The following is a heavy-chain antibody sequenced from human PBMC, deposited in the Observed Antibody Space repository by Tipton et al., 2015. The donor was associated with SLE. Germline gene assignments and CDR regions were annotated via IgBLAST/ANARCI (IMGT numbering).Heavy chain of an antibody. J-gene: IGHJ3*02. D-gene: IGHD3-16*01. CDR3: ARGGGWDAFDI. Sequence: TLSLTCTVSGGSISSYYWSWIRQPPGKGLEWIGYIYYTGSTNYNPSLKSRVTISVDTSKNQFSLKLSSVTAADTAVYYCARGGGWDAFDIWGQGTMVTVSS. CDR2: IYYTGST. CDR1: GGSISSYY. V-gene: IGHV4-59*01.